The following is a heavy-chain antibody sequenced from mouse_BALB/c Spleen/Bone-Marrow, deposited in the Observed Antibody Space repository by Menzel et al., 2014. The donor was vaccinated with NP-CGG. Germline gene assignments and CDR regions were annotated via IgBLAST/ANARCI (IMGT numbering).Heavy chain of an antibody. CDR3: ARDYYGSSGAMDY. Sequence: QVHVKQSGPELVKPGASVKMSCKASGYTFTDYVISWVKQRTGQGLEWIGEIYPGSGSTHYNEKFKGKATLTADKSSNTAYMQLSSLTSEDSAVYFCARDYYGSSGAMDYWGQGTSVTVSS. D-gene: IGHD1-1*01. J-gene: IGHJ4*01. V-gene: IGHV1-77*01. CDR2: IYPGSGST. CDR1: GYTFTDYV.